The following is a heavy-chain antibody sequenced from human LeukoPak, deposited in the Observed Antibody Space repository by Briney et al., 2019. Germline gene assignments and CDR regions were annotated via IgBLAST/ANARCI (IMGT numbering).Heavy chain of an antibody. J-gene: IGHJ4*02. CDR3: ARVSWYYYGSGSYSDY. V-gene: IGHV3-72*01. Sequence: GGSLRLSCAASGFTFSDHYMDWVRQAPGKGLEWVGRTRNKANSYTTEYAASVKGRFTISRDDSKNSLYLQMNGLKTEDTAVYYCARVSWYYYGSGSYSDYWGQGTLVTVSS. CDR1: GFTFSDHY. D-gene: IGHD3-10*01. CDR2: TRNKANSYTT.